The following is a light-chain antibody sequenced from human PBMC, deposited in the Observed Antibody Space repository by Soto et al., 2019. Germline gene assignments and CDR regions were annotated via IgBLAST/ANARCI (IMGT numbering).Light chain of an antibody. V-gene: IGKV1-9*01. CDR3: QQTSSTPT. Sequence: DIQLTQSPSFLSASVGDRVTITCRASQGISSYLAWYQQKPGKAPRLLIYAASTLQSGVPSRFSGSGSGTEFTLTISSLQPEDFATYYCQQTSSTPTFGGGTKVEIK. J-gene: IGKJ4*01. CDR2: AAS. CDR1: QGISSY.